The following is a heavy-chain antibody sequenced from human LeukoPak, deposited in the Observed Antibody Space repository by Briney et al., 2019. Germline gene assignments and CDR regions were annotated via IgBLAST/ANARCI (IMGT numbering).Heavy chain of an antibody. CDR1: GGSFSGYY. J-gene: IGHJ4*02. D-gene: IGHD6-13*01. Sequence: SETLSLTCAVYGGSFSGYYWSWIRQPPGKELEGIGEINHSGSTNYNQSLKSRVTISVDTSKNQFSLKLSSVTAADTAVYYCARGSGSSWYWGPYLYWGQGTLVTVSS. CDR2: INHSGST. CDR3: ARGSGSSWYWGPYLY. V-gene: IGHV4-34*01.